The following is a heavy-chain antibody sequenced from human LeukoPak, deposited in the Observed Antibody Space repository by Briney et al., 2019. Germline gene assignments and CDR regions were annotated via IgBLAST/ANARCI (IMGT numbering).Heavy chain of an antibody. CDR1: GGTSSSYA. CDR3: AREKSLGDFWSGYSEY. V-gene: IGHV1-69*01. Sequence: GASVKVSCKASGGTSSSYAISWVRQAPGQGLEWMGGIIPIFGTANYAQKFQGRVTITADESTSTAYMELSSLRSEDTAVYYCAREKSLGDFWSGYSEYWGQGTLVTVSS. J-gene: IGHJ4*02. D-gene: IGHD3-3*01. CDR2: IIPIFGTA.